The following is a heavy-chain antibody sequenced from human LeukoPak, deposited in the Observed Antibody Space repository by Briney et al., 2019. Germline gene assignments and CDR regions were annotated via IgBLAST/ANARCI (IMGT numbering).Heavy chain of an antibody. CDR3: AKDSGYCDTTSCRLAN. CDR1: GFTFSSYA. D-gene: IGHD2-2*01. V-gene: IGHV3-23*01. J-gene: IGHJ4*02. Sequence: GGSLRLSCAASGFTFSSYAMSWVRQAPGKGLEWVSAISVSGGSTYYADSVKGRFTISRDNSKNTLYLQMNSLRIEDTAAYYCAKDSGYCDTTSCRLANWGQGTLVTVSS. CDR2: ISVSGGST.